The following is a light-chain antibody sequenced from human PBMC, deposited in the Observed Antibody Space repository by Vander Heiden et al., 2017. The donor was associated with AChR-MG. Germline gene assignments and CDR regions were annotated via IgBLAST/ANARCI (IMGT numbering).Light chain of an antibody. CDR3: QQYNDWPWT. Sequence: IVMTQSPAPLSVSPGERATLSCRASQSVNSNLACYQHKTCQAPRLLIYDTSPRATGFPARFSGSGSGTEFTLTISSLQSEDFAVYYCQQYNDWPWTFGQGTKVEIK. CDR1: QSVNSN. CDR2: DTS. V-gene: IGKV3-15*01. J-gene: IGKJ1*01.